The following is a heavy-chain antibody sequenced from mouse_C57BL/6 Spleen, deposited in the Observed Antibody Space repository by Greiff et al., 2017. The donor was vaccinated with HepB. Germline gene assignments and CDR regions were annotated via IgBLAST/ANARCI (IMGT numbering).Heavy chain of an antibody. J-gene: IGHJ4*01. CDR2: IDPEDGDT. CDR1: GFNIKDYY. D-gene: IGHD5-1*01. V-gene: IGHV14-1*01. Sequence: EVQLQQSGAELVRPGASVKLSCTASGFNIKDYYMHWVKQRPEQGLEWIGRIDPEDGDTEYAPKFQGKATMTADTSSNTAYLQLSSLTSEDTAVYYCTKGGEGTSYAMDYWGQGTSVTVSS. CDR3: TKGGEGTSYAMDY.